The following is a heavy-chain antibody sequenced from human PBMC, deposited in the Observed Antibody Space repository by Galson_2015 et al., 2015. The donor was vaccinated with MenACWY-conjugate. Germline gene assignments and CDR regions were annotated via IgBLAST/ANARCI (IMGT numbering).Heavy chain of an antibody. J-gene: IGHJ4*02. CDR2: ISGSGGSI. D-gene: IGHD4-17*01. CDR1: GFIFGSYA. CDR3: AKGLYGDYQ. Sequence: SLRLSCAASGFIFGSYAMSWVRQAPGKGLEWVSAISGSGGSISYADSVKGRFTISRDNSKHTLYLQMNSLRAEDTAVYYCAKGLYGDYQWGLGTLVTVSS. V-gene: IGHV3-23*01.